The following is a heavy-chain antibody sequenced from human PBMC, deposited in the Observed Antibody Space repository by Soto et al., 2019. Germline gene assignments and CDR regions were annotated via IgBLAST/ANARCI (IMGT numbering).Heavy chain of an antibody. D-gene: IGHD6-13*01. CDR3: AKENGYSSSWFEFDY. J-gene: IGHJ4*02. Sequence: EVQLLESGGGLVQPGGSLRLSCAASGFTFSSYAMSWVRQAPGKGLEWVSAISGSGGSTYYADSVKGRFTISRDNSKNTLYLQMNSLRAKDTAVYSCAKENGYSSSWFEFDYWGQGTLVTVSS. V-gene: IGHV3-23*01. CDR2: ISGSGGST. CDR1: GFTFSSYA.